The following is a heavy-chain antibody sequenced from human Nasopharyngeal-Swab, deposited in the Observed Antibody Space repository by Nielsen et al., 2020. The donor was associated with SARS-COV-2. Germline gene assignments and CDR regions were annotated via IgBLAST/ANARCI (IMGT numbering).Heavy chain of an antibody. V-gene: IGHV3-21*01. D-gene: IGHD5-12*01. CDR2: ISTSSSYL. Sequence: GESLKISCVASGFTLSSNSMNWVRQAPGKGLEWVSSISTSSSYLYYADSVKGRFTISRDNPKNSLYLQMNSLRAEDTAVYYCARGRGGGYDPWGYYYYDMDVWGHGTTVTVSS. CDR1: GFTLSSNS. J-gene: IGHJ6*02. CDR3: ARGRGGGYDPWGYYYYDMDV.